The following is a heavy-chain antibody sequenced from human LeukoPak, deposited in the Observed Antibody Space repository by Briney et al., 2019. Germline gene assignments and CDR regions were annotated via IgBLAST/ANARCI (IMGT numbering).Heavy chain of an antibody. CDR2: INYSGST. D-gene: IGHD6-6*01. V-gene: IGHV4-39*01. Sequence: PSETLSLTCTVSGGSISSTSYFWGWIRQPPGKGLEWIGSINYSGSTNYNPSLKSPVTMSVDTPKNQFSLKLTSVTAADTAVYYCARQSIAARGYYYYMDVWGKGTTVTVSS. J-gene: IGHJ6*03. CDR1: GGSISSTSYF. CDR3: ARQSIAARGYYYYMDV.